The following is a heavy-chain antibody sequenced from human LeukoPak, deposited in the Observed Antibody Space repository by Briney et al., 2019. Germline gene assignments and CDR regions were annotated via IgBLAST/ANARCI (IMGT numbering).Heavy chain of an antibody. J-gene: IGHJ4*02. D-gene: IGHD6-19*01. Sequence: SETMSLTCTVSGGSISSYYWSWIRQPAGKGLEWIGRIYTSGSTNYNPSLKSRVTMSVDTSKNQFSLKLSSVTAADTAVYYCAAYSSGWSYFDYWGQGTLVTVSS. V-gene: IGHV4-4*07. CDR1: GGSISSYY. CDR2: IYTSGST. CDR3: AAYSSGWSYFDY.